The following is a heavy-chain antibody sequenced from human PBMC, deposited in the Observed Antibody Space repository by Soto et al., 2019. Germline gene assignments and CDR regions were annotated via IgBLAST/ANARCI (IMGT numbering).Heavy chain of an antibody. J-gene: IGHJ6*03. CDR3: AKDGYSSSWYHIPNYYYYYMDV. D-gene: IGHD6-13*01. Sequence: GGSLRLSCAASGFTFSSYGMHWVRQAPGKGLEWVAVISYDGSNKYYADSVKGRFTISRDNSKNTLYLQMNSLRAEDTAVYYCAKDGYSSSWYHIPNYYYYYMDVWGKGTTVTVSS. V-gene: IGHV3-30*18. CDR1: GFTFSSYG. CDR2: ISYDGSNK.